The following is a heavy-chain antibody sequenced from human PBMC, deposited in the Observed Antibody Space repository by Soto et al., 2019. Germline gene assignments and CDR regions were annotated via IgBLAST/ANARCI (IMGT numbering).Heavy chain of an antibody. CDR1: GYTFTSYY. Sequence: ASVKVSCKASGYTFTSYYMHCVRQAPGQGLEWMGIINPSGGSTSYAQKFQGRVTMTRDTSTSTVYMELSSLRSEDTAVYYCAREGADIVVVPAAWGNWFDPWGQGTLVTVSS. D-gene: IGHD2-2*01. V-gene: IGHV1-46*03. J-gene: IGHJ5*02. CDR3: AREGADIVVVPAAWGNWFDP. CDR2: INPSGGST.